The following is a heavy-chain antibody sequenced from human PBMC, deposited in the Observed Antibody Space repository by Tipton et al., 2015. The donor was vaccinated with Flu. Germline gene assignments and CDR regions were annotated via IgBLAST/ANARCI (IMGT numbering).Heavy chain of an antibody. Sequence: TLSLTCTVSGDSINSDYYWAWIRQAPGKGLEWIGNIHYSGSPHYNPSLKSRVTITVDTSKNQFSLRESSMTAADTAVYYCARDKTCGSDFCGFDFWGQGTLVTVSS. J-gene: IGHJ4*02. D-gene: IGHD2-21*02. CDR3: ARDKTCGSDFCGFDF. V-gene: IGHV4-38-2*02. CDR1: GDSINSDYY. CDR2: IHYSGSP.